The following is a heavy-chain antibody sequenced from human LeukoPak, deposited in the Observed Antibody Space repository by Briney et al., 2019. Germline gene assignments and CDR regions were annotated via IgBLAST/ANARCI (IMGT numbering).Heavy chain of an antibody. CDR1: GFTFSSYA. J-gene: IGHJ5*02. D-gene: IGHD3/OR15-3a*01. CDR3: AKDPADKAGLTGWFDP. V-gene: IGHV3-23*01. Sequence: GGSLRLSCAASGFTFSSYAMSWVRQAPGKGLEWVSAISGSGGSTYYADSVKGRFTISRDNSKNTLYLQMNSLRAEDTAVYYCAKDPADKAGLTGWFDPWGQGTLVTVSS. CDR2: ISGSGGST.